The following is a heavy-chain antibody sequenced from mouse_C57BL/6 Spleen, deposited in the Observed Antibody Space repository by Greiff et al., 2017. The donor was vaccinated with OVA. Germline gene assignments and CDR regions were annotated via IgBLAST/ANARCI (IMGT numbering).Heavy chain of an antibody. CDR3: ARITTVAPMDY. CDR1: GFTFSDYG. D-gene: IGHD1-1*01. CDR2: ISSGSSTI. Sequence: EVQLVESGGGLVKPGGSLKLSCAASGFTFSDYGMHWVRQAPEKGLEWVAYISSGSSTIYYADTVKGRFTISRDNAKNTLFLQMTSLRSEDTAMYYCARITTVAPMDYWGQGTSVTVSS. J-gene: IGHJ4*01. V-gene: IGHV5-17*01.